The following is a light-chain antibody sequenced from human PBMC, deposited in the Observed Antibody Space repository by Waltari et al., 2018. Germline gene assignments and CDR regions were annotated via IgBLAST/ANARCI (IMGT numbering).Light chain of an antibody. V-gene: IGLV3-1*01. CDR1: YLADKY. J-gene: IGLJ2*01. Sequence: YELTQPPSVSVSPGQTASITCSGDYLADKYVCWYQQKAGQSPVLVIHQDSRRPSGIPERFSGSSSGNTATLTISGTQAMDEADYYCQAWDSSTDVVFGGGTRLTVL. CDR3: QAWDSSTDVV. CDR2: QDS.